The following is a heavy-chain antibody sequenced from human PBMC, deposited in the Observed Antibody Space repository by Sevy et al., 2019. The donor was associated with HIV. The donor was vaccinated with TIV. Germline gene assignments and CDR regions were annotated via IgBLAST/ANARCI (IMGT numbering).Heavy chain of an antibody. Sequence: ASVKVSCKTSGYTFTSYRITWVRQAPGQGLEWMGWISAHNGDTNYAQKLQGRVTMISETSTSTAYMVLRSLRSADTAIYYCARAYCSGGSCYSLAYWGQGTLVTVSS. CDR2: ISAHNGDT. CDR1: GYTFTSYR. D-gene: IGHD2-15*01. CDR3: ARAYCSGGSCYSLAY. J-gene: IGHJ4*02. V-gene: IGHV1-18*01.